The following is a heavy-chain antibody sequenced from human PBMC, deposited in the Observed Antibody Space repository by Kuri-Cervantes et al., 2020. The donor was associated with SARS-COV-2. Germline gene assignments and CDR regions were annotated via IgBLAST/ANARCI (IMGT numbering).Heavy chain of an antibody. CDR3: ARDLGVLRFLEGGYYFDY. CDR2: IYYSGST. D-gene: IGHD3-3*01. V-gene: IGHV4-39*02. CDR1: GGSISSSSYY. J-gene: IGHJ4*02. Sequence: SETLSLTCTVSGGSISSSSYYWGWIRQPPGKGLEWIGSIYYSGSTYYNPSLKSRVTISVDTSKNQFSLKLSSVTAADTAVYYCARDLGVLRFLEGGYYFDYWGQGTLVTVSS.